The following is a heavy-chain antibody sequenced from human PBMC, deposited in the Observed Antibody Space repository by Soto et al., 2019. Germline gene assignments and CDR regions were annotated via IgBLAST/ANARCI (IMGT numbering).Heavy chain of an antibody. D-gene: IGHD3-22*01. CDR2: IFHSGRT. CDR1: GYSISSDYS. Sequence: SETLSLTCAVSGYSISSDYSWGWIRQPPGKGLEWLGSIFHSGRTYYNPSLKSRVTISLDTSQNHFTLKLSSVTAADTAVYYCARENYYDGSGYYYYFDYWGHG. CDR3: ARENYYDGSGYYYYFDY. J-gene: IGHJ4*01. V-gene: IGHV4-38-2*02.